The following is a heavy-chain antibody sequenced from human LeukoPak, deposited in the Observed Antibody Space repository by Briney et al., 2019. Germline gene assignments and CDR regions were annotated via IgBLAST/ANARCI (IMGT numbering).Heavy chain of an antibody. D-gene: IGHD5-12*01. CDR3: ARGRSTGYPYYFEY. Sequence: ASVKVSCKAPGYTFTSYDINWVRQATGQGLEWMGWMNPNSGSTGYAQKFQGRVTITRNTSISTAYMELSGLRSEDTAVYYCARGRSTGYPYYFEYWGQGTLVTVSS. J-gene: IGHJ4*02. V-gene: IGHV1-8*03. CDR2: MNPNSGST. CDR1: GYTFTSYD.